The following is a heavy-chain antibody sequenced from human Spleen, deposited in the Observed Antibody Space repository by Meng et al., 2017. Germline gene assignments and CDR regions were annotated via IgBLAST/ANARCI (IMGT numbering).Heavy chain of an antibody. CDR3: VKYCSRDSCYDRFDS. CDR2: ISGSGDST. V-gene: IGHV3-23*01. D-gene: IGHD2-2*01. CDR1: GFTFNNYA. Sequence: GGSLRLSCAASGFTFNNYAMGWVRQAPGKGLEWVSAISGSGDSTYYADSVKGRFTISRDYSKNTLYLQMNSLIAEDTAVYFCVKYCSRDSCYDRFDSWGQGTLVTVSS. J-gene: IGHJ4*02.